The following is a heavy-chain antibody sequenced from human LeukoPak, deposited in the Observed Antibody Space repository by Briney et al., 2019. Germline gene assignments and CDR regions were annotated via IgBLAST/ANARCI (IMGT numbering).Heavy chain of an antibody. Sequence: SETLSLTCAVYGGTFSGYYWSWIRQPPGKGLEWIGEINHSGSTNYNPSLKSRVTISVDTSKNQFSLKLSSVTAADTAVYYCARAKWLVRNWFDPWGQGTLVTVSS. V-gene: IGHV4-34*01. J-gene: IGHJ5*02. CDR3: ARAKWLVRNWFDP. CDR2: INHSGST. D-gene: IGHD6-19*01. CDR1: GGTFSGYY.